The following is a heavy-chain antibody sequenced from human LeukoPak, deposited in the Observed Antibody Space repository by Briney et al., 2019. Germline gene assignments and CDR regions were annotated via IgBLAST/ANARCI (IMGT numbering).Heavy chain of an antibody. CDR3: ARDHYGSREGYHTDV. V-gene: IGHV3-21*01. J-gene: IGHJ6*03. Sequence: KAGGSLRVSCVASGFTLSSHTMNWVRQAPGKGLEWVSSISTGSSFIYYADSVKGRLTISRDNAKNSLYLEMNSLRAEDTAVYYCARDHYGSREGYHTDVWGKGTTVTVSS. CDR2: ISTGSSFI. D-gene: IGHD2-15*01. CDR1: GFTLSSHT.